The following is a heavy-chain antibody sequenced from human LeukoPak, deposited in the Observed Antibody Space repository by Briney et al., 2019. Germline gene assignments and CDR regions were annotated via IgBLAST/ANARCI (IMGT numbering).Heavy chain of an antibody. CDR1: GGSISSYY. Sequence: SETLSLTCAVSGGSISSYYWSWIRQTAGKGLEWIGRSYTSGSTTYNPSLKSRVTMSVDTSKNQFSLKLSSVTAADTAVYYCATRWGQTYYDFCSGYSYDAFDIWGQGTMVTVSS. CDR2: SYTSGST. V-gene: IGHV4-4*07. D-gene: IGHD3-3*01. J-gene: IGHJ3*02. CDR3: ATRWGQTYYDFCSGYSYDAFDI.